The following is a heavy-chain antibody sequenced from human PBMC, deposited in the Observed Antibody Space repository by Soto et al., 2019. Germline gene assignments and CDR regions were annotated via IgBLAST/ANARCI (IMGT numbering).Heavy chain of an antibody. D-gene: IGHD5-12*01. V-gene: IGHV3-21*01. Sequence: GSLRLSCAASGFTFSSYTINWVRQAPGKGLEWVSSISSSSSYIYYADSVKGRFTISRDNAKNSLYLQMNSLRAEDTAVYYCASIPDGSRDYWGQGTLVTVSS. CDR2: ISSSSSYI. CDR1: GFTFSSYT. CDR3: ASIPDGSRDY. J-gene: IGHJ4*02.